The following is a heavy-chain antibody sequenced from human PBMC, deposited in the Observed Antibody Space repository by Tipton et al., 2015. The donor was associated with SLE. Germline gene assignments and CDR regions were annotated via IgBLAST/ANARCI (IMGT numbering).Heavy chain of an antibody. CDR1: GGSMSSYY. J-gene: IGHJ4*02. CDR2: INHSGST. CDR3: ARGGEGEEDFFDY. D-gene: IGHD3-16*01. V-gene: IGHV4-34*01. Sequence: TLSLTCTVSGGSMSSYYWSWIRQPPGKGLEWIGEINHSGSTNYNPSLKSRVTISVDTSKNQFSLKLSSVTAADTAVYFCARGGEGEEDFFDYWGQGTLVTVSS.